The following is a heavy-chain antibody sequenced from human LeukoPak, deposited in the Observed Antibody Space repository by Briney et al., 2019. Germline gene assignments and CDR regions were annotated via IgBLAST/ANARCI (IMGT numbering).Heavy chain of an antibody. J-gene: IGHJ6*04. V-gene: IGHV5-51*01. CDR3: ARRSDSGYYYYYYGMDV. Sequence: GESLKISCKASGYNFASHWIGWVRQIPGKGLGWMAIIYPGDSDIRYSPSFQGQVTISADKSINTAYLQWSSLKASDTAMYYCARRSDSGYYYYYYGMDVWGEGTTVTVSS. CDR1: GYNFASHW. D-gene: IGHD4/OR15-4a*01. CDR2: IYPGDSDI.